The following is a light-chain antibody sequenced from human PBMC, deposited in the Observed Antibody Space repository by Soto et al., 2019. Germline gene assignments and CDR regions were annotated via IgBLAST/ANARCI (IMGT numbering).Light chain of an antibody. Sequence: QSVLTQPPSVSGAPGQRVTISCTGYNSNIGAGYDVHWYQQLPGTAPKLLIYGNSNRPSGVPDRFSASKSGTSASLAITGLQAEEEADYSCQSYDSSLSGWVFGGGTKLTVL. CDR3: QSYDSSLSGWV. V-gene: IGLV1-40*01. J-gene: IGLJ3*02. CDR2: GNS. CDR1: NSNIGAGYD.